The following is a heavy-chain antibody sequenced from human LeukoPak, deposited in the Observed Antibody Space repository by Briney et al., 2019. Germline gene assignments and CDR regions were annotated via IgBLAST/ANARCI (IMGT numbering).Heavy chain of an antibody. V-gene: IGHV5-51*01. CDR3: ARRATGTTKWFDP. Sequence: GESLKISCKGSGYLFTNYWIGWVRQIPGKGLEWVGIIYPGDSDTRYSPSFQGQVTMSADKSISTAYLQWSSLKASDTAMYYCARRATGTTKWFDPWGQGTLVTVSS. J-gene: IGHJ5*02. CDR1: GYLFTNYW. CDR2: IYPGDSDT. D-gene: IGHD1-1*01.